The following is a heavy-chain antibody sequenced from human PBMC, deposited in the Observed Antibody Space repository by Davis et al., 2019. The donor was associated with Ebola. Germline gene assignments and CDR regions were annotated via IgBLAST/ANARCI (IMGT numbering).Heavy chain of an antibody. D-gene: IGHD3-10*01. CDR1: GFTFSSYA. Sequence: GESLKISCAASGFTFSSYAMSWVRQAPGKGLEWVSTISNSGGSTYYADSVKGRFTISRDNSKNTLYLQMNSLRAEDTAVYYCARRSAIDRWGQGTLVTVSS. CDR3: ARRSAIDR. CDR2: ISNSGGST. J-gene: IGHJ5*02. V-gene: IGHV3-23*01.